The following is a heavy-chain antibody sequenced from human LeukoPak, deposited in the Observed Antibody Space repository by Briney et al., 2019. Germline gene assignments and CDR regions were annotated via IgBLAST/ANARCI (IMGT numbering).Heavy chain of an antibody. CDR1: GGSISSRNW. CDR3: ALGYCSSTSCQKGGAFDI. D-gene: IGHD2-2*01. CDR2: INHSGST. Sequence: PSETLSLTCAVSGGSISSRNWWSWVRQPPGKGLEWIGEINHSGSTNYNPSLKSRVTISVDTSKNQFSLKLSSVTAADTAVYYCALGYCSSTSCQKGGAFDIWGQGTMVTVSS. V-gene: IGHV4-4*02. J-gene: IGHJ3*02.